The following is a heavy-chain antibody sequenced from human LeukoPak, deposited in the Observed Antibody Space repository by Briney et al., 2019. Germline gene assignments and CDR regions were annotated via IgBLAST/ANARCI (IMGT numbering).Heavy chain of an antibody. CDR2: IYSGGST. D-gene: IGHD2-2*01. V-gene: IGHV3-23*03. Sequence: GGSLRLSCAASGFTFSSYALSWVRQAPGKGLEWVSVIYSGGSTYYADSVKGRFTISRDNSKNTLYLQMNSLRAEDTAVYYCAKGYCSSTSCPLGYWGQGTLVTVSS. CDR3: AKGYCSSTSCPLGY. CDR1: GFTFSSYA. J-gene: IGHJ4*02.